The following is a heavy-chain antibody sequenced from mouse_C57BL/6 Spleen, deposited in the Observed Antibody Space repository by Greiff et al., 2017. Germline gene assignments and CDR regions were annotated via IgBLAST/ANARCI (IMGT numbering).Heavy chain of an antibody. CDR1: GYTFTDYY. Sequence: QVHVKQSGAELVKPGASVKISCKASGYTFTDYYINWVKQRPGQGLEWIGKIGPGSGSTYYNEKFKGKATLTADKSSSTAHMQRSSLTSEDSAVYFGARRDYGSSQPLDYWGQGTALTVSS. CDR3: ARRDYGSSQPLDY. CDR2: IGPGSGST. D-gene: IGHD1-1*01. V-gene: IGHV1-77*01. J-gene: IGHJ2*01.